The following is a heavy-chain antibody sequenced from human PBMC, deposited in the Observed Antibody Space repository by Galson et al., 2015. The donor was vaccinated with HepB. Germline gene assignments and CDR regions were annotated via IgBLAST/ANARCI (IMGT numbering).Heavy chain of an antibody. CDR3: ARSPLRFLDWLPYYDYYYMDV. Sequence: SVKVSCKASGYTFTDYVVNWVRQAPGQGLEWMGWMNTNTGKPTYAPGFAGRFVFSLDTSVTTAYLQISSLETDDTAVYYCARSPLRFLDWLPYYDYYYMDVWGEGTTDTVSS. CDR2: MNTNTGKP. V-gene: IGHV7-4-1*02. J-gene: IGHJ6*03. D-gene: IGHD3-3*01. CDR1: GYTFTDYV.